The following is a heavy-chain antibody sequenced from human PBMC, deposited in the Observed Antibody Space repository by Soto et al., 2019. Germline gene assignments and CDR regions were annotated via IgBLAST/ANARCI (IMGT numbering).Heavy chain of an antibody. V-gene: IGHV3-7*01. J-gene: IGHJ6*02. CDR1: GFTFSSYW. Sequence: EVQLVESGGGLVQPGGTLRLSCAASGFTFSSYWMSWVRQAPGKGLEWVANIKQDGSEKYYVDSVKGRFTISRDNAKXXLXLXXNSLRAEDTAVYYCARDHYDFWSGYQDPYYYGMDVWGQGTTVTVSS. CDR2: IKQDGSEK. CDR3: ARDHYDFWSGYQDPYYYGMDV. D-gene: IGHD3-3*01.